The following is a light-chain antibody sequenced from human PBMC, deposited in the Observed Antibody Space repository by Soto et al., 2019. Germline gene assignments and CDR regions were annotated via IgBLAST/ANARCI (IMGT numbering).Light chain of an antibody. CDR3: QHSWT. J-gene: IGKJ1*01. V-gene: IGKV1-5*02. CDR2: DAS. Sequence: DIQMTQSPSTLSASLGDRVTIICRASQSISTWLAWYQIKPGKAPKLLIYDASTLEGGVPSRFSGIGSGTEFTLTIRGLQHDDFATYYCQHSWTFGQGTKVDIK. CDR1: QSISTW.